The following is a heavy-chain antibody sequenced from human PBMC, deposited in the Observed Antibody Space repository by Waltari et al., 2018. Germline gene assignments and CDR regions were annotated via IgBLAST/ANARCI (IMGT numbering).Heavy chain of an antibody. V-gene: IGHV4-38-2*01. Sequence: QVQLQESGPGLVRPSETLSLTCYVSGYFINTGFFWGWIWQPPGKGLEWIGNIYHDGTNYYNPSLKHRLMISLDTSKNRFSLRLNFVDAADTAVYYCARQTLGYCTSAACRRLDNWGQGILVTVSS. D-gene: IGHD2-2*03. CDR2: IYHDGTN. CDR3: ARQTLGYCTSAACRRLDN. CDR1: GYFINTGFF. J-gene: IGHJ4*02.